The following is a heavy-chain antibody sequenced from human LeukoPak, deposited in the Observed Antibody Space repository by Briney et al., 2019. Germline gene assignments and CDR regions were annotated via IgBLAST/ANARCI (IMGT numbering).Heavy chain of an antibody. CDR2: ISSGSSTI. D-gene: IGHD1-26*01. J-gene: IGHJ4*02. CDR3: ASLRGLFDY. V-gene: IGHV3-48*02. CDR1: GFDFNTYS. Sequence: PGGSLGLSCAASGFDFNTYSMNWVRQAPGQGLEWVSYISSGSSTIYYADSVKGRFTISRDNAKNSLYLQMNSLRDEDTAVYYCASLRGLFDYWGRGTLVTVSS.